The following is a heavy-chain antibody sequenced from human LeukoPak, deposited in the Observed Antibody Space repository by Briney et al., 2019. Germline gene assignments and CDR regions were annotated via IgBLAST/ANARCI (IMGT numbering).Heavy chain of an antibody. Sequence: GGSLRLSCAASGFTFSSYAMHRVRQAPGKGLEWVAVISYDGSNKYYADSVKGRFTISRDNSKNTLYLQMNSLRAEDTAVYYCAREGTSSSCFDYWGQGTLVTVSS. J-gene: IGHJ4*02. D-gene: IGHD6-13*01. CDR3: AREGTSSSCFDY. CDR2: ISYDGSNK. V-gene: IGHV3-30-3*01. CDR1: GFTFSSYA.